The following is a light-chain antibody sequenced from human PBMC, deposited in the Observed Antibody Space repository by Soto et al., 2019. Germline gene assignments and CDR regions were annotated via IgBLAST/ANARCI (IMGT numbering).Light chain of an antibody. J-gene: IGKJ4*01. Sequence: DIQMTQSPSSLSASVGDRVTITCQASQDINHYLNWFQHKPGKAPNLLIYGASNLGIGVPSRFSGTGSGTDFSFTISSLQPEDIATYYCQQYDNLSLTFGGGTNVEIK. CDR3: QQYDNLSLT. CDR2: GAS. V-gene: IGKV1-33*01. CDR1: QDINHY.